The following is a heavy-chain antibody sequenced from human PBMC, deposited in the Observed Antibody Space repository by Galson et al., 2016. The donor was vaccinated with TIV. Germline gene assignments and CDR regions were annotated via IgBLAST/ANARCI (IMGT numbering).Heavy chain of an antibody. V-gene: IGHV3-23*01. Sequence: SLRLSCAASVFTFIRFAMNRVRPTPRKGLEWVPTISGSSGTTYYSDSVTGRFVIPRHNSKNTLYLQMSSLRVEDTAFYYCAKGRVPKGTYSYSSGSQYYYSMYDIDYWGQGTQVTVSS. CDR2: ISGSSGTT. D-gene: IGHD2-21*01. J-gene: IGHJ4*02. CDR1: VFTFIRFA. CDR3: AKGRVPKGTYSYSSGSQYYYSMYDIDY.